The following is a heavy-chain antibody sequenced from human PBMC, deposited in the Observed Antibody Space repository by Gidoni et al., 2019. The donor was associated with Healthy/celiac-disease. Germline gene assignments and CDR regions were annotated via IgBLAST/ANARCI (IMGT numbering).Heavy chain of an antibody. J-gene: IGHJ6*03. V-gene: IGHV1-2*02. CDR2: INPNSGGT. CDR3: ARGASEVGSAFYYYYMDV. D-gene: IGHD1-26*01. CDR1: GYTFPGYY. Sequence: QVQLVQSGAEVKKPGASVKVSCKASGYTFPGYYMHWVRQAPGQGLEWMGWINPNSGGTNYAQKFQGRVTMTRDTSISTAYMELSRLRSDDTAVYYCARGASEVGSAFYYYYMDVWGKGTTVTVSS.